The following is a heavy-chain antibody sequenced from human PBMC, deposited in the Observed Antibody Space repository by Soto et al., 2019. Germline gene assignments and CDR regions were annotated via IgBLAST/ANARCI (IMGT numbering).Heavy chain of an antibody. CDR1: GFTFDDYA. CDR2: ISWNSGSI. CDR3: AKGYDILTGYYPNDAFDI. D-gene: IGHD3-9*01. J-gene: IGHJ3*02. V-gene: IGHV3-9*01. Sequence: GGSLRLSCAASGFTFDDYAMHWVRQAPGKGLEWVSGISWNSGSIGYADSVKGRFTISRDNAKNSLYLQMNSLRAEDTALYYCAKGYDILTGYYPNDAFDIWGQGTMVTVSS.